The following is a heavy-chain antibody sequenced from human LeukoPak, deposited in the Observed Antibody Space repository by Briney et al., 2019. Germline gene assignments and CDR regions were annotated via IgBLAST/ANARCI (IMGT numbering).Heavy chain of an antibody. V-gene: IGHV3-23*01. Sequence: GGSLRLSCAASGFTFSSYAMSWVRQAPGKGLEWVSAISGSGGSTYYADSVKGRFTTSRDNAKNSLYLQMNSLRAEDTAVYYCARDSSGDYAPGYFDYWGQGTLVTVSS. J-gene: IGHJ4*02. CDR2: ISGSGGST. CDR3: ARDSSGDYAPGYFDY. D-gene: IGHD4-17*01. CDR1: GFTFSSYA.